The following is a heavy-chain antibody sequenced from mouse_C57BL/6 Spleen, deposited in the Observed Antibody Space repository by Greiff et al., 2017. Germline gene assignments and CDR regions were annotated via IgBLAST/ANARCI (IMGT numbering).Heavy chain of an antibody. CDR2: ISSGGSYT. D-gene: IGHD1-1*01. CDR3: ARQGYYGSSSYWYFDV. J-gene: IGHJ1*03. V-gene: IGHV5-6*01. Sequence: EVMLVESGGDLVKPGGSLKLSCAASGFTFSSYGMSWVRQTPDKRLEWVATISSGGSYTYCPDSVKGRFTISRDNAKNTLYLQMSSLKSEDTAMYYCARQGYYGSSSYWYFDVWGTGTTVTVSS. CDR1: GFTFSSYG.